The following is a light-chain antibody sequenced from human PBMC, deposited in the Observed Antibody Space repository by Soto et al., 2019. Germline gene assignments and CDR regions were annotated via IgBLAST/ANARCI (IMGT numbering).Light chain of an antibody. CDR2: SNN. CDR3: AAWDDSLTGQV. V-gene: IGLV1-44*01. J-gene: IGLJ1*01. Sequence: QSVLTQPPSASGTPGQRVTISCSGSSSNIGSNTVNWYQQLPGTAPKLLIYSNNQRPSGVPDRFSGSKSGTSASLAISGLQSEDEADYYCAAWDDSLTGQVFGNGTKVTVL. CDR1: SSNIGSNT.